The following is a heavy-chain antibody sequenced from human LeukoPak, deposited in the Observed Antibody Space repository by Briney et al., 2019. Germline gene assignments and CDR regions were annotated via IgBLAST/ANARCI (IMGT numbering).Heavy chain of an antibody. D-gene: IGHD6-13*01. Sequence: PGGSLRLSCAASGFTFSSYWMSWVRQAPGKGLEWVANIKEDGSEKYYVDSVKGRFTISRDDAKTSLYLQMNSLRAEDTAVYYCARARDSSWDYWGQGTLVTVSS. CDR1: GFTFSSYW. J-gene: IGHJ4*02. V-gene: IGHV3-7*03. CDR2: IKEDGSEK. CDR3: ARARDSSWDY.